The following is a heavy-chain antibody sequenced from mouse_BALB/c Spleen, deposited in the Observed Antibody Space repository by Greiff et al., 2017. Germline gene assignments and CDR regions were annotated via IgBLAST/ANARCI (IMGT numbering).Heavy chain of an antibody. J-gene: IGHJ4*01. D-gene: IGHD2-10*02. Sequence: QVQLQQPGAELVKPGASVKLSCKASGYTFTSYYMYWVKQRPGQGLEWIGGINPSNGGTNFNEKFKSKATLTVDKSSSTAYMQLSSLTSEDSAVYYCTRSSMVTTYAMDYWGQGTSVTVSS. CDR1: GYTFTSYY. CDR3: TRSSMVTTYAMDY. CDR2: INPSNGGT. V-gene: IGHV1S81*02.